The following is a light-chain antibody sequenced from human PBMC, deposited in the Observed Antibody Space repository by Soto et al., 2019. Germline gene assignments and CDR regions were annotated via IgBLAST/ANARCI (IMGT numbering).Light chain of an antibody. J-gene: IGKJ3*01. V-gene: IGKV3-20*01. CDR1: QSVSSSY. CDR3: QQYGSSLFT. Sequence: EIVLTQSPGTLSLSPRERATLSCRASQSVSSSYLAWYQQKPGQAPRLLIYGAASRATGIPDRFSGSGSGTDFIFTISRLEPEGFAVYYCQQYGSSLFTFGPGTSVDIK. CDR2: GAA.